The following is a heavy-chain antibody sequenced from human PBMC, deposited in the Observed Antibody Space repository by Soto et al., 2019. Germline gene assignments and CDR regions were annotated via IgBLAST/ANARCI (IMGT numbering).Heavy chain of an antibody. CDR1: GGSISSSSYY. Sequence: PSETLSLTCTVSGGSISSSSYYWGWIRQPPGKGPEWIGSIYYSGSTYYNPSLKSRVTISVDTSKNQFSLKLSSVTAADTAVYYCARRDIVVVPAALHDYFDYWGQGTLVTVSS. CDR2: IYYSGST. CDR3: ARRDIVVVPAALHDYFDY. V-gene: IGHV4-39*01. D-gene: IGHD2-2*02. J-gene: IGHJ4*02.